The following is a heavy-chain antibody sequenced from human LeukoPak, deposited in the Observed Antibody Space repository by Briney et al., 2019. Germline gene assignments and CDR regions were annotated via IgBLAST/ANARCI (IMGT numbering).Heavy chain of an antibody. J-gene: IGHJ4*02. D-gene: IGHD2-15*01. CDR1: GFTFNNYA. V-gene: IGHV3-23*01. CDR2: ISGDGGGT. CDR3: ARQLGYCSGGSCYFDY. Sequence: PGGSLRLSCAASGFTFNNYAMSWVRQAPGKGLEWVSAISGDGGGTYYADSVKGRFTVSRDNSKNTLYLQMNSLRVEDTALYYCARQLGYCSGGSCYFDYWGQGTLVTVSS.